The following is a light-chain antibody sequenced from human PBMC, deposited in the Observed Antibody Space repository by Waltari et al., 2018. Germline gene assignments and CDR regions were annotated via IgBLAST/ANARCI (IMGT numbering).Light chain of an antibody. CDR2: AAS. V-gene: IGKV1-12*01. Sequence: DIQMTQSPSSVSASVGDRVTITCRASEDVSTWLAWYQQKPGKVPHLLIFAASVLRTGVSSRFTGSGSGTDFTLTISSLEPEDFATYYCQQSNTFPLTFGGGTKVEIK. CDR1: EDVSTW. J-gene: IGKJ4*01. CDR3: QQSNTFPLT.